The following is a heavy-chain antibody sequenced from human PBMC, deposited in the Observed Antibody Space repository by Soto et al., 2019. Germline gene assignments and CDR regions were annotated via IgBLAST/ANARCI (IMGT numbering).Heavy chain of an antibody. CDR3: ARDSALSIAARIDAFDI. CDR2: ISAYNGNT. J-gene: IGHJ3*02. V-gene: IGHV1-18*01. D-gene: IGHD6-6*01. CDR1: GYTFTSYG. Sequence: QVQLVQSGAEVKKSGASVKVSCKASGYTFTSYGISWVRQAPGQGLEWMGWISAYNGNTNYAQKLQGRVTMTTDTSTSTAYMELRSLRSDDTAVYYCARDSALSIAARIDAFDIWGQGTMVTVSS.